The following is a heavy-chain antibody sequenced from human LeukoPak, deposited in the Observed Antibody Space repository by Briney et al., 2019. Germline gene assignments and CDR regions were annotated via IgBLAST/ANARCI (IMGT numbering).Heavy chain of an antibody. V-gene: IGHV1-2*02. CDR2: INPNSGGT. Sequence: ASVKVSCKASGYTFTGYYMHWVRQAPGQGLEWMGWINPNSGGTNFAQKFQGRVTMTRDTSISTVYMELGRLRSDDPAVYYCARDTGNYYVSSGFADYWGQGTLVTVSS. CDR1: GYTFTGYY. J-gene: IGHJ4*02. CDR3: ARDTGNYYVSSGFADY. D-gene: IGHD3-22*01.